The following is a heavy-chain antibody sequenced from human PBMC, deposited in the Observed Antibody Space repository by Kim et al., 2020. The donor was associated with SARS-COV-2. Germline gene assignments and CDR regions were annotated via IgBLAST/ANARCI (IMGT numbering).Heavy chain of an antibody. CDR2: IYPGDSDT. CDR1: GYSFTSYW. J-gene: IGHJ6*02. V-gene: IGHV5-51*01. Sequence: GESLKISCKGSGYSFTSYWIGWVRQMPGKGLEWMGIIYPGDSDTRYSPSFQGQVTISADKSISTAYLQWSSRKASDTAMYYCARERGMATITAYYYYGMDVWGQGTTVTVSS. D-gene: IGHD5-12*01. CDR3: ARERGMATITAYYYYGMDV.